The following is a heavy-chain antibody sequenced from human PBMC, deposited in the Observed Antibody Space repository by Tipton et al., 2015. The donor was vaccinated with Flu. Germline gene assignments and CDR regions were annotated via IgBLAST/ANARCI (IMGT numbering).Heavy chain of an antibody. Sequence: QSGAEVKKPGASVKVSCKASGYPFTDHGISWVRQAPGQGLEWMGWISTYNGNTNYAQKIQGRVTMTTDTSTSTAYMELRSLRSDDTAVYYCARGGVGVLADPPPNWFDPWGQGTLVTVSS. CDR1: GYPFTDHG. V-gene: IGHV1-18*04. J-gene: IGHJ5*02. D-gene: IGHD2-2*01. CDR3: ARGGVGVLADPPPNWFDP. CDR2: ISTYNGNT.